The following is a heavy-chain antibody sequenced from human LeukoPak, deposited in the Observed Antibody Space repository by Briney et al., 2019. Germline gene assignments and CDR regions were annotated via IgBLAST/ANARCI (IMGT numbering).Heavy chain of an antibody. CDR3: ARARVLLWFGESKGMDV. CDR2: XNPNSGGT. V-gene: IGHV1-2*02. J-gene: IGHJ6*02. Sequence: LGWMGXXNPNSGGTNYAQKFQGRVTMTRDTSISTAYMELSRLRSDDTAVYYCARARVLLWFGESKGMDVWGQGTTVTVSS. D-gene: IGHD3-10*01.